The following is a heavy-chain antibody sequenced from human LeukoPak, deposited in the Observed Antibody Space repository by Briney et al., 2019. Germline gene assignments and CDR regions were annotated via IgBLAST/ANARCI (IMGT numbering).Heavy chain of an antibody. CDR3: ARDGPAAAGRFGFDY. V-gene: IGHV1-18*01. CDR1: GYTFTSYG. J-gene: IGHJ4*02. CDR2: ISAYNGNT. D-gene: IGHD6-13*01. Sequence: ASVKVSCKASGYTFTSYGISWVRQAPGQGLEWMGWISAYNGNTNYAQKLQGRVTMTTDTSTSIAYMELRSLRSDDTAVYYCARDGPAAAGRFGFDYWGQGTLVTVSS.